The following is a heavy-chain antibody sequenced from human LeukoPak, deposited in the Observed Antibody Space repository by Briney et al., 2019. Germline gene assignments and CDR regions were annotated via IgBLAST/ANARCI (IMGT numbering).Heavy chain of an antibody. CDR1: GFTFEDHG. Sequence: GGSLRLSCAASGFTFEDHGMSGVRQVQGKGLEWASGINWDGGSTGYADSVKGRFTISRDNVKNSLHLQLNSLRADDTALYFCAGGDRNGWYFNYWGQGTLVAVSS. D-gene: IGHD6-25*01. V-gene: IGHV3-20*04. CDR2: INWDGGST. J-gene: IGHJ4*02. CDR3: AGGDRNGWYFNY.